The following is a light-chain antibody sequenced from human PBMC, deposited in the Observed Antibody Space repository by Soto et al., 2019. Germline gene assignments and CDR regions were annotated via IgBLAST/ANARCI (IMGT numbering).Light chain of an antibody. V-gene: IGLV2-11*01. J-gene: IGLJ3*02. CDR2: DVN. Sequence: QSVLTQPRSVSGSPGQSVTISCTGTSSDVGAYNYVSWYQQHPGKAPKLMIYDVNKRPSGVPDRFSGSKSGNTASLTISGLQAEDEAEYYCCSYAGTYTFWVFGGGTKLTVL. CDR3: CSYAGTYTFWV. CDR1: SSDVGAYNY.